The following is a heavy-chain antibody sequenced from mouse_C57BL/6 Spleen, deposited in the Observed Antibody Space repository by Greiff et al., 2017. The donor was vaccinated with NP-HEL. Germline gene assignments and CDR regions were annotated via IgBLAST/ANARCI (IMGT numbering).Heavy chain of an antibody. CDR1: GFNIKDDY. Sequence: EVMLVESGAELVRPGASVKLSCTASGFNIKDDYMHWVKQRPEQGLEWIGWIDPENGDTEYASKFQGKATITADTSSNTAYLQLSSLTSEDTAVYYCTTETTVGMDYWGQGTSVTVSS. D-gene: IGHD1-1*01. CDR2: IDPENGDT. CDR3: TTETTVGMDY. V-gene: IGHV14-4*01. J-gene: IGHJ4*01.